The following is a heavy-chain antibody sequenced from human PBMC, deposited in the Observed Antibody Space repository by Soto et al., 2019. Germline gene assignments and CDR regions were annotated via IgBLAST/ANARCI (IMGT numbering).Heavy chain of an antibody. CDR3: ARGGSGYFDP. Sequence: EVQLVESGGGLVKPGVSVRLSCAGSGFTFSSYSMNWVRQAPGKGLEWVSSISSGSSDKYYADSVKGRCTIPRDNAKNSLYLQINSLRAEDTAGYYCARGGSGYFDPWGQRILVTVSS. J-gene: IGHJ5*02. V-gene: IGHV3-21*01. CDR2: ISSGSSDK. CDR1: GFTFSSYS. D-gene: IGHD6-25*01.